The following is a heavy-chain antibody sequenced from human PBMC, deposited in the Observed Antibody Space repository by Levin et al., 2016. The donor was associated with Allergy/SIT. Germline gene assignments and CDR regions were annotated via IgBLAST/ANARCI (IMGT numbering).Heavy chain of an antibody. D-gene: IGHD3/OR15-3a*01. J-gene: IGHJ4*02. CDR1: GYSFTNYW. Sequence: ETLSLTCKTSGYSFTNYWIGWVRQMPGKGLEWMGIIYPSDSDTRYSPSFQGQVTISADKSINTAYLQWSGLRTSDTAMYYCARLWTSTTTYIDYWGQGTLVAVSS. V-gene: IGHV5-51*01. CDR3: ARLWTSTTTYIDY. CDR2: IYPSDSDT.